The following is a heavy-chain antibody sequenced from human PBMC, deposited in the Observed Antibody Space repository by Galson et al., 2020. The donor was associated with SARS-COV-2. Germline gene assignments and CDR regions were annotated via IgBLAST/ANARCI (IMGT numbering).Heavy chain of an antibody. Sequence: SEPLTLTCGVSGYSNSNGYYWGWIRPSQGKGLEWLGSINHSGITYYSPSLKSRVTLSVDTSKNQFGLRLSTQTAADTAVYYCARQEPNLGAIHFDFWGQGFLVTVSS. J-gene: IGHJ4*02. CDR3: ARQEPNLGAIHFDF. CDR2: INHSGIT. CDR1: GYSNSNGYY. D-gene: IGHD2-21*01. V-gene: IGHV4-38-2*01.